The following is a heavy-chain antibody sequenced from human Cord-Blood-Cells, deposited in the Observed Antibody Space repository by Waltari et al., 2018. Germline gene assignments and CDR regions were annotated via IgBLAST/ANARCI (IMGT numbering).Heavy chain of an antibody. V-gene: IGHV1-8*03. CDR1: GYTFTSYD. CDR3: AHELDDAFDI. Sequence: QVQLVQSGAEVKKPGASVKVSCKASGYTFTSYDINWVRQATGQGLEWMGWMKPNSGNTGYATKFQGRVTITRNPSISTAYMELSSLRSEDTAVYYCAHELDDAFDIWGQGTMVTVSS. D-gene: IGHD1-1*01. J-gene: IGHJ3*02. CDR2: MKPNSGNT.